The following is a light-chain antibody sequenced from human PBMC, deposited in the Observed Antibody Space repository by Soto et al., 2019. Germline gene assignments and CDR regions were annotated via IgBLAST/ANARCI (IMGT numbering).Light chain of an antibody. V-gene: IGLV2-14*01. CDR1: SSDVGGYNY. Sequence: QSVLTQPASVSGSPGQSITISCTGTSSDVGGYNYVSWYQQHPGKAPKLMIYDVSNRPSGVSNRFSGSKSGNTASLTISGLQAEDEAGYYCSSYTSSSTLAVFGTGTKVTVL. CDR3: SSYTSSSTLAV. J-gene: IGLJ1*01. CDR2: DVS.